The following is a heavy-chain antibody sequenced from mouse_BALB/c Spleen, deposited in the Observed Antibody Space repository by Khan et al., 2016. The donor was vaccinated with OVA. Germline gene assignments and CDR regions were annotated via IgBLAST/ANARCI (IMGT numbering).Heavy chain of an antibody. CDR3: ARQPYYHYNIMDY. CDR1: GFSLTNYG. D-gene: IGHD2-10*01. Sequence: QVQLKESGPGLVAPSQSLSITCTISGFSLTNYGIHWVRQPPGKGLGWLVVIWRDGSKTYDSALKSRLTISKDNSKSQAFLKMNSLQTDDTAVYFCARQPYYHYNIMDYWGQGTSVTVSS. V-gene: IGHV2-6-1*01. J-gene: IGHJ4*01. CDR2: IWRDGSK.